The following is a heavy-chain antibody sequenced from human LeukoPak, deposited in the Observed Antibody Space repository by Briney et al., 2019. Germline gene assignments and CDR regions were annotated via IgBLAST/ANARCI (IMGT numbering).Heavy chain of an antibody. V-gene: IGHV4-59*04. CDR3: AAHYDFWSGPPNWFDP. CDR1: GGSISSYY. CDR2: IYYSGST. Sequence: SETLSLTCTVSGGSISSYYWSWIRQPPGKGLEWIGYIYYSGSTYYNPSLKSRVTISVDTSKNQFSLKLSSVTAADTAVYYCAAHYDFWSGPPNWFDPWGQGTLVTVSS. D-gene: IGHD3-3*01. J-gene: IGHJ5*02.